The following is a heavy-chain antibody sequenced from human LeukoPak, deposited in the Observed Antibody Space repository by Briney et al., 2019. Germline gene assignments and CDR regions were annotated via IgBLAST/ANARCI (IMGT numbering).Heavy chain of an antibody. CDR2: ISSSSSYI. Sequence: GGSLRLSCAASGFTFSSYSMNWVRQAPGKGLEWVSSISSSSSYIYYADSVKGRFTISRDNAKNSLYQQMNSLRAEDTAVYYCARDGAGPGRAFDIWGQGTMVTVSS. CDR1: GFTFSSYS. J-gene: IGHJ3*02. CDR3: ARDGAGPGRAFDI. V-gene: IGHV3-21*01.